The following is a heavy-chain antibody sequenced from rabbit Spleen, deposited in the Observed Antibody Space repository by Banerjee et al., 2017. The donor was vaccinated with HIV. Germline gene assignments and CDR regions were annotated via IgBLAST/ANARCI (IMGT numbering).Heavy chain of an antibody. CDR3: VRGASSSGYYSL. J-gene: IGHJ4*01. V-gene: IGHV1S47*01. D-gene: IGHD1-1*01. CDR2: IDLLFGST. CDR1: GFDFSRTG. Sequence: QQQLEESGGGLVKPGGTLTLTCTASGFDFSRTGVSWVRQAPGKGLEWIGYIDLLFGSTYYANWVNGRFSISRENTQNTLYLQLNSLTAADTATYFCVRGASSSGYYSLWGPGTLVTVS.